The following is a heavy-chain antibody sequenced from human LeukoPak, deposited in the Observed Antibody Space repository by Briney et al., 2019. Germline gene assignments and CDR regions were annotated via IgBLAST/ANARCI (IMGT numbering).Heavy chain of an antibody. Sequence: GAPLKISCRGSGYRFTSYWIGWVRQLPGKGLEWMGIIYPGDSDTRYSPSFQGQVTISADKSISTAYLQWSSLKASDTSMYYCASSASYCSGDCLNDAFDMWGQGTMVTVS. V-gene: IGHV5-51*01. CDR2: IYPGDSDT. CDR1: GYRFTSYW. J-gene: IGHJ3*02. CDR3: ASSASYCSGDCLNDAFDM. D-gene: IGHD2-21*01.